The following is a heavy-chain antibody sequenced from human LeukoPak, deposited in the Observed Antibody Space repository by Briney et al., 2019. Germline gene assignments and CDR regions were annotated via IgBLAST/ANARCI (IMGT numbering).Heavy chain of an antibody. CDR2: IYYTGST. Sequence: PSETLSLTCAVSGASISGSGYYLGWIRQPPGKGLEWIGNIYYTGSTYYNASLQSRVTISIDMSKNQFSLRLSSVTAADTAMYYCVKSGGYGLIDYWGQGTLVTVSS. CDR3: VKSGGYGLIDY. D-gene: IGHD6-19*01. CDR1: GASISGSGYY. J-gene: IGHJ4*02. V-gene: IGHV4-39*01.